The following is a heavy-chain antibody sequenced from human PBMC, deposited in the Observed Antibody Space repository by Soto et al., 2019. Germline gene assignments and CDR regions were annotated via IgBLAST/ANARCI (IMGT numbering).Heavy chain of an antibody. Sequence: SETLSLTCTVSGGYISSYYWSWIRQPPGKGLEWIGYINHSGSANYNPSLKSRVTISVHTSSSQFSLELSSVTAADTAVYYCARGLISGSHYSGGWYYFDSWGQGTQVTVSS. CDR2: INHSGSA. CDR1: GGYISSYY. CDR3: ARGLISGSHYSGGWYYFDS. D-gene: IGHD1-26*01. J-gene: IGHJ4*02. V-gene: IGHV4-59*12.